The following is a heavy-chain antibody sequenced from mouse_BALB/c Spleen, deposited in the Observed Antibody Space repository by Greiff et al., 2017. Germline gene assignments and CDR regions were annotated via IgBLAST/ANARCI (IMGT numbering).Heavy chain of an antibody. D-gene: IGHD1-1*01. Sequence: EVQRVESGGGLVKPGGSLKLSCAASGFAFSSYDMSWVRQTPEKRLEWVAYISSGGGSTYYPDTVKGRFTISRDNAKNTLYLQTSSLKSEDTAMYYCARRHYGSSLYAMDYWGQGTSVTVSS. J-gene: IGHJ4*01. CDR1: GFAFSSYD. CDR3: ARRHYGSSLYAMDY. V-gene: IGHV5-12-1*01. CDR2: ISSGGGST.